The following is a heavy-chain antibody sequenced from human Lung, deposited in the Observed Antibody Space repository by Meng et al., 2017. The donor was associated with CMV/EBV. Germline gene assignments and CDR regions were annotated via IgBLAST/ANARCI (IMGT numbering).Heavy chain of an antibody. CDR2: IYYSGNT. D-gene: IGHD5-12*01. Sequence: SETLSLXCTVSGGSIFNYYWSWIRRPPGKGLEWIGYIYYSGNTNYNPSLKSRVTISVDTSKDQFCLKMSSVTAADTAVYYWARGDSGYDTPAYWGKGTRVTVSS. CDR1: GGSIFNYY. V-gene: IGHV4-59*01. CDR3: ARGDSGYDTPAY. J-gene: IGHJ4*02.